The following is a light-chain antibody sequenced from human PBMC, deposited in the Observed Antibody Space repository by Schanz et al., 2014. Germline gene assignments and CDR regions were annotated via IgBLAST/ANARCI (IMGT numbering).Light chain of an antibody. CDR2: SNY. CDR1: SSNIGSNI. CDR3: QSYDRSLSGSV. J-gene: IGLJ1*01. Sequence: QSVLTQPPSASGTPGQRVTISCSGSSSNIGSNIVNWYQQFPGTAPTLLIYSNYQWSSGVPDRFSGSKSGTSASLAITGLQAEDEADYYCQSYDRSLSGSVFATGTKVTVL. V-gene: IGLV1-44*01.